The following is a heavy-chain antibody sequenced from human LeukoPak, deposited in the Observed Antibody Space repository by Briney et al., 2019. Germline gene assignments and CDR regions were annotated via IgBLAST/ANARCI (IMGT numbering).Heavy chain of an antibody. CDR2: ISSSSSSI. D-gene: IGHD3-10*01. J-gene: IGHJ3*02. CDR1: GFTFSIFS. Sequence: PGGSLRLSCVASGFTFSIFSMNWVRQAPGKGLEWVSYISSSSSSIYYADSVKGRFTVSRDNAKNSLYLQMNSLRAEDTAVFYCARARGTMVDAFDIWGQGTMVAVSS. V-gene: IGHV3-48*01. CDR3: ARARGTMVDAFDI.